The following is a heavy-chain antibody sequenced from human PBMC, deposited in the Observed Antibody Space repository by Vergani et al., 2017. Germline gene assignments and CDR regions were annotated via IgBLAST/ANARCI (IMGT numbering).Heavy chain of an antibody. V-gene: IGHV4-4*07. CDR3: ARGRGTYYYGSGSYYPFDY. J-gene: IGHJ4*02. CDR2: IYTSGST. CDR1: GGSISSYY. D-gene: IGHD3-10*01. Sequence: QVQLQESGPGLVKPSETMSLTCTVSGGSISSYYWSWIRQPAGKGLEWIGRIYTSGSTNYNPSLKSRVTMSVDTSKNQFSLKLSSVTAADTAVYYCARGRGTYYYGSGSYYPFDYWGQGTLVTVSS.